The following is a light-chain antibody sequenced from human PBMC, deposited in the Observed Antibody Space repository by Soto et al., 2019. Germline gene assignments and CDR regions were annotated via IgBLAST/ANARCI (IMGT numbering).Light chain of an antibody. J-gene: IGKJ4*01. CDR3: LQTSSFPRS. V-gene: IGKV1-12*01. Sequence: IQMTQSPSSVSASVGDRVTITCRASQDISSWLDWYQQKPGKAPKLLIYGAYTLQSGVPSRFSGSGSGTEFTLTISSLQAEDFATYYCLQTSSFPRSFGGGTKVEIK. CDR1: QDISSW. CDR2: GAY.